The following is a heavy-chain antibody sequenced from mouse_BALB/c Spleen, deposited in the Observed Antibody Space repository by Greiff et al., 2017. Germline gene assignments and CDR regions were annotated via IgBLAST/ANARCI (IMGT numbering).Heavy chain of an antibody. CDR3: TKGTTATYAMDD. V-gene: IGHV1S22*01. CDR2: IYPGSGST. D-gene: IGHD1-2*01. CDR1: GYTFTSYW. J-gene: IGHJ4*01. Sequence: LQQPGSELVRPGASVKLSCKASGYTFTSYWMHWVKQRPGQGLEWIGNIYPGSGSTNYDEKFKSKATLTVDTSSSTAYMQLSSLTSEDSAVYYCTKGTTATYAMDDWGQGTSVTVSS.